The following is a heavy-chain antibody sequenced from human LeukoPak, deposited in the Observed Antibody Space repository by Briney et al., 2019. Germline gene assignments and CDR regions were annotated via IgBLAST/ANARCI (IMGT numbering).Heavy chain of an antibody. V-gene: IGHV3-48*03. CDR1: GFTFSSYE. CDR2: ISSSGSTI. D-gene: IGHD5-12*01. CDR3: ARRWLRRGIDY. J-gene: IGHJ4*02. Sequence: GSLRLSCAASGFTFSSYEMNWVRQAPGKGLEWVSYISSSGSTIYYADSVKGRFTISRDNAKNSLYLQMNSLRAEDTAVYYFARRWLRRGIDYWGQGTLVTVSS.